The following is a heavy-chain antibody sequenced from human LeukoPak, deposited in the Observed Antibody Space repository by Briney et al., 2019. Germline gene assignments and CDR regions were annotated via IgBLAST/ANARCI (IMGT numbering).Heavy chain of an antibody. CDR2: INPSGGST. Sequence: ASVKVSCKTSGYTFTHYYIHWVRQAPGQGLEWMGIINPSGGSTNYAQTFQGRLSMTRDTSTSTVYMELSSLRSEDTAVYYCARGAYSYAQDSWGQGTLVTVSS. D-gene: IGHD5-18*01. CDR3: ARGAYSYAQDS. V-gene: IGHV1-46*01. J-gene: IGHJ4*02. CDR1: GYTFTHYY.